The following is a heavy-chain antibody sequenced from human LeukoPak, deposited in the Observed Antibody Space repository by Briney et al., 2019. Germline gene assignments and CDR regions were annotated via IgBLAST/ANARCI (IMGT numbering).Heavy chain of an antibody. CDR2: INQDGSEK. Sequence: SGGSLRLSCAASEFTLSRYWMSWVRQAPGKGLEWVANINQDGSEKYYVDSVKGRFTISRDNAKNSLYLQMNSLRAEDTAVYYCATSDYWGQGTPVTVSS. CDR1: EFTLSRYW. J-gene: IGHJ4*02. CDR3: ATSDY. V-gene: IGHV3-7*01.